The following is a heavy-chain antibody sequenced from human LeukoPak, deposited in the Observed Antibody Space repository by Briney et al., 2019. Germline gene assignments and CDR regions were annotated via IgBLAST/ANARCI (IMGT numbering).Heavy chain of an antibody. Sequence: TGGSLRLSCAASGFTFSSYSMNWVRQAPGKGLEWVSSISSSSSYIYYADSVKGRFTISRDNAKNSLYLQMNSLRAEDTAVYYCAREVLRFLRVAQNAFDIWGQGTMVTVSS. CDR3: AREVLRFLRVAQNAFDI. D-gene: IGHD3-3*01. CDR1: GFTFSSYS. V-gene: IGHV3-21*01. J-gene: IGHJ3*02. CDR2: ISSSSSYI.